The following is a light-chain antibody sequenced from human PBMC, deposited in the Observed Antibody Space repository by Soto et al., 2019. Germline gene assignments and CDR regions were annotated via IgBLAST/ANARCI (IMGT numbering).Light chain of an antibody. CDR3: QQYNSYSTST. CDR2: KAS. CDR1: QSISSW. J-gene: IGKJ1*01. Sequence: DIQMTQSPSTLSASVGDRVTITCRASQSISSWLAWYQQKPGKAPKLLIYKASSLESGVPSRFSGSGSGTEFNLTISSLQPDDVATNYCQQYNSYSTSTFGQGTKGEIK. V-gene: IGKV1-5*03.